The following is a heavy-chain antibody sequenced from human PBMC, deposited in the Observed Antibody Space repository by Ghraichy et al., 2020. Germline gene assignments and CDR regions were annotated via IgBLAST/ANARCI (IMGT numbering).Heavy chain of an antibody. CDR2: ISGSGGST. CDR3: AKDHTPTYFPNSIQLWLREPIYYVDD. Sequence: GESLNISCAASGFTFSSYAMSWVRQAPGKGLEWVSAISGSGGSTYYADSVKGRFTISRDNSKNTLYLQMNSLRAEDTAVYYCAKDHTPTYFPNSIQLWLREPIYYVDDWGQGTLVTVSS. CDR1: GFTFSSYA. D-gene: IGHD5-18*01. J-gene: IGHJ4*02. V-gene: IGHV3-23*01.